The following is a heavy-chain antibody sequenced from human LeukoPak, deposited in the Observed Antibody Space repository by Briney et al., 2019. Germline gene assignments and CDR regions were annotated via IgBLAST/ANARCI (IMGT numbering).Heavy chain of an antibody. Sequence: PGGSLRLSCAASGFTFSSYGMHWVRQAPGKGLEWVAFIRYDGSNKYYADSVKGRFTISRDNSKNTLYLQMNSLRAEDTAVYYCARVGYRGAVAGTLQDYWGQGTLVTVSS. J-gene: IGHJ4*02. D-gene: IGHD6-19*01. CDR3: ARVGYRGAVAGTLQDY. CDR1: GFTFSSYG. V-gene: IGHV3-30*02. CDR2: IRYDGSNK.